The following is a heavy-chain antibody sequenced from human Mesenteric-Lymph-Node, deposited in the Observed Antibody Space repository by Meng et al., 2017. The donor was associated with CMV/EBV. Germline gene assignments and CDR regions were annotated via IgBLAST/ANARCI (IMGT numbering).Heavy chain of an antibody. CDR1: GYTFTSYG. CDR3: ARVSAAAGFFDY. CDR2: ISAYNGNT. J-gene: IGHJ4*02. V-gene: IGHV1-18*01. Sequence: CKPSGYTFTSYGFSWVRQAPGQGLEWMGWISAYNGNTNYAQKLQGRVTMTTDTSTSTAYMELRSLRSDDTAVYYCARVSAAAGFFDYWGQGTLVTVSS. D-gene: IGHD6-13*01.